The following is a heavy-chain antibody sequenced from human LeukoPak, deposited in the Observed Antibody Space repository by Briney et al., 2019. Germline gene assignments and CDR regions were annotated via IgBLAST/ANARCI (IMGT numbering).Heavy chain of an antibody. J-gene: IGHJ4*02. CDR3: ARGGATGRDFDY. CDR2: IYYSGST. CDR1: GGSISSYH. V-gene: IGHV4-59*01. Sequence: PSETLSLTCTVSGGSISSYHWSWIRQSPGKGLEWIGYIYYSGSTNYNPSLKSRITISVDTSKTQFSLKLSSVTAADTAVYYCARGGATGRDFDYWGQGTLVTVSS. D-gene: IGHD1-26*01.